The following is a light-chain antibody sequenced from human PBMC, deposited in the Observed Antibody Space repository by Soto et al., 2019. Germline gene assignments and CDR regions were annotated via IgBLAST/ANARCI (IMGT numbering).Light chain of an antibody. CDR2: EVS. CDR1: RSDVGGYNY. J-gene: IGLJ1*01. CDR3: SSYTSSSTYV. V-gene: IGLV2-14*01. Sequence: QSALTQPASVSGSPGQSITISCTGTRSDVGGYNYVSWYQQHPGKAPKLMIYEVSNRPSGVSDRFSGSKSGNTASLTISGLQAEDEADYYCSSYTSSSTYVFGPRTKLTVL.